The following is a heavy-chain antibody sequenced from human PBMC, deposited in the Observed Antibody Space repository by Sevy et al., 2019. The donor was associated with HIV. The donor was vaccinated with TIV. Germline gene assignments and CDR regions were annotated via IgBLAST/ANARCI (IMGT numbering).Heavy chain of an antibody. CDR1: GGSISSSSYY. J-gene: IGHJ3*02. Sequence: SETLSLTCTVSGGSISSSSYYWGWIRQPPGKGLEWIGSIFYSGSTYYNPSLKCRVTISVDTSKTHLPLKLSSVTAAETAVYYCAGAYRGGDCYYDAFDIWGQGTMVTVSS. CDR2: IFYSGST. D-gene: IGHD2-21*02. V-gene: IGHV4-39*01. CDR3: AGAYRGGDCYYDAFDI.